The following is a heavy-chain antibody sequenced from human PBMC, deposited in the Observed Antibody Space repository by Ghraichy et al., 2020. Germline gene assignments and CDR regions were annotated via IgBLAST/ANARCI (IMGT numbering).Heavy chain of an antibody. CDR2: IYPGDSDT. J-gene: IGHJ4*02. V-gene: IGHV5-51*01. CDR1: GYSFTSYW. Sequence: GESLNISCKGSGYSFTSYWIDWVRQMPGKGLEWMGIIYPGDSDTRYSPPFQGQVTISADKSISTAYLQWNSLKASDTAMYYCARQGPRAYSSSWYYLDYWGQGTLVTISS. D-gene: IGHD6-13*01. CDR3: ARQGPRAYSSSWYYLDY.